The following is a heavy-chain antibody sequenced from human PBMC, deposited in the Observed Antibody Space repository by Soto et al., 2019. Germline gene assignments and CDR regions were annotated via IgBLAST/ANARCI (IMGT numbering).Heavy chain of an antibody. CDR1: GGFVSSGSYY. CDR3: ARVERGTATTVVDAFDI. V-gene: IGHV4-34*01. D-gene: IGHD1-1*01. J-gene: IGHJ3*02. Sequence: QVQLQQWGAGLLKPSETLSLTCAVYGGFVSSGSYYWSWIRQPPGKGLEWIGEMSHSGGTHVNPLLKSRVTISVDTSKNQFSLKMTSVTAADTALYYCARVERGTATTVVDAFDIWGPGTMVTVSS. CDR2: MSHSGGT.